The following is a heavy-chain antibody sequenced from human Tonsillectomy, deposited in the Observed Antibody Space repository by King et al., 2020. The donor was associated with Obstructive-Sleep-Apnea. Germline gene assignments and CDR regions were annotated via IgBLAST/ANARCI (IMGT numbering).Heavy chain of an antibody. CDR2: IYWDDDK. CDR3: AHRSIVAAGRYYFDY. CDR1: GFSLTTGGVA. Sequence: QITLKESGPTLVKPTQTLTLTCTFSGFSLTTGGVAVAWIRQPPGKALEWLALIYWDDDKRYRPSLKSRLTITRDTSKKQVVLTVTDMDPLDTGTYFCAHRSIVAAGRYYFDYWGQGTLVTVSS. V-gene: IGHV2-5*02. J-gene: IGHJ4*02. D-gene: IGHD6-13*01.